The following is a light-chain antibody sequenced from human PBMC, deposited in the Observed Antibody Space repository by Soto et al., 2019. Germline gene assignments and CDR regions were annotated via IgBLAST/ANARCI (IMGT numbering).Light chain of an antibody. CDR2: GAS. J-gene: IGKJ2*01. Sequence: EIVMTQSPATLSVSPGERATLSCRASQSVSINLAWYQQKPGQAPRLLISGASTRATSIPGRFSGSGSGTEFTLTISSLQSEDFAVYYCQQYNNWPPYTFGQGTKLEIK. CDR1: QSVSIN. CDR3: QQYNNWPPYT. V-gene: IGKV3-15*01.